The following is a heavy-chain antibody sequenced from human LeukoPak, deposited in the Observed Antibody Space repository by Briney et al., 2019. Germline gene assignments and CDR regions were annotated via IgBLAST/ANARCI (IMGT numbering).Heavy chain of an antibody. Sequence: GASVEVSCKASGYTFTSYGISWVRQAPGQGLEWMGWISAYNGNTNYAQKLQGRVTMTTDTSTSTAYMELRSLRSDDTAVHYCARDGVVPAAITSYYYYYYGMDVWGQGTTVTVSS. CDR1: GYTFTSYG. CDR3: ARDGVVPAAITSYYYYYYGMDV. CDR2: ISAYNGNT. V-gene: IGHV1-18*01. D-gene: IGHD2-2*01. J-gene: IGHJ6*02.